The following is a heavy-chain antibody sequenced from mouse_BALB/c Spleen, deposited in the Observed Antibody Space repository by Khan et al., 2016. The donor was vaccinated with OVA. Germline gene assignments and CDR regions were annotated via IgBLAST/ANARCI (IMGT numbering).Heavy chain of an antibody. CDR3: ARAGYGGCAY. Sequence: EVELVESGGGLVKPGGSLKLSCAASGFTFSDYYMYWVRQTPEKRLEWVATISDGGSYTYYPDSVKGRFTISRDNAKNNLYLQMSSLKSEDTAMYYCARAGYGGCAYWGQGTLVTVSA. CDR1: GFTFSDYY. V-gene: IGHV5-4*02. J-gene: IGHJ3*01. D-gene: IGHD1-1*02. CDR2: ISDGGSYT.